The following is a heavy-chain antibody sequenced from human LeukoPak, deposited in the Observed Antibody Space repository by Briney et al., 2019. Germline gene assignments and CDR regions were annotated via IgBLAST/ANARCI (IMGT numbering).Heavy chain of an antibody. CDR2: IRYDGSNK. D-gene: IGHD6-13*01. J-gene: IGHJ3*02. Sequence: GGSLRLSCAASGFTFSSYGMHWVRQAPGKGLEWVAFIRYDGSNKYYADSVKGRFTISRDNSKNTLYLQMNSLRAEDTAIYYCAKVVTGTDDAFDIWGQGTMVTVSS. V-gene: IGHV3-30*02. CDR1: GFTFSSYG. CDR3: AKVVTGTDDAFDI.